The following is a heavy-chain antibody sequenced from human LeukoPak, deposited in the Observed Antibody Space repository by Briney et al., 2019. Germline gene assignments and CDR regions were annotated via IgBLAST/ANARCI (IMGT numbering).Heavy chain of an antibody. Sequence: SETLSLTCAVYGGSFSGYYWSWIRQPPGKGLEWIGEINHSGSTNYNPSLKSRVTISVDTSKNQFSLKLSSVTAADTAVYYCARVYGSSPGVDYWGQGTLVTASS. CDR3: ARVYGSSPGVDY. CDR1: GGSFSGYY. CDR2: INHSGST. V-gene: IGHV4-34*01. D-gene: IGHD6-6*01. J-gene: IGHJ4*02.